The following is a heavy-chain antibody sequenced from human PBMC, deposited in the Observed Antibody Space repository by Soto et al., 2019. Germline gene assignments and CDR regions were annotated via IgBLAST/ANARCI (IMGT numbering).Heavy chain of an antibody. CDR3: ASRITMIVGDAFDI. V-gene: IGHV1-3*01. J-gene: IGHJ3*02. Sequence: ASVKVSCEASGYTFTSYAMHWVRQAPGQRLEWMGWINAGNGNTKYSQKFQGRVTITRDTSASTAYMELSSLRSEDTAVYYCASRITMIVGDAFDIWGQGTMVTVSS. D-gene: IGHD3-22*01. CDR2: INAGNGNT. CDR1: GYTFTSYA.